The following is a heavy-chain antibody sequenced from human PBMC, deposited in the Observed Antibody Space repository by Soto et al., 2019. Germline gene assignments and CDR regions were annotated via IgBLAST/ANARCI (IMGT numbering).Heavy chain of an antibody. J-gene: IGHJ4*02. CDR1: GFTFSNYA. CDR3: AKDHYYYDTSGYYYPSFDY. D-gene: IGHD3-22*01. V-gene: IGHV3-23*01. Sequence: PGGSLRLSCAASGFTFSNYAMSWVRQAPGKGLEWVSALSGSGGSPHYADSVKGRFTISRDNSKNTLFLQMYALRAEDTAVYYCAKDHYYYDTSGYYYPSFDYWGQGTLVTVSS. CDR2: LSGSGGSP.